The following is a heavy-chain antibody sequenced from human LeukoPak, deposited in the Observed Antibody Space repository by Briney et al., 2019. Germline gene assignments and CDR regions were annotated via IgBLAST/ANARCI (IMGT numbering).Heavy chain of an antibody. CDR1: GYTFTSYD. V-gene: IGHV1-46*01. D-gene: IGHD1-26*01. J-gene: IGHJ5*02. CDR2: INPSGGST. Sequence: ASVKVSCKASGYTFTSYDVNWVRQATGQGLEWMGIINPSGGSTSYAQKFQGRVTMTRDMSTSTVYMELSSLRSEDTAIYYCARDNSVGDNAWWFDPWGQGTLVTVSS. CDR3: ARDNSVGDNAWWFDP.